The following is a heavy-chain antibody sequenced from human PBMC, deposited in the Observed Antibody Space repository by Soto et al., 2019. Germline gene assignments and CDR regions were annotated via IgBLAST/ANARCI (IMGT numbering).Heavy chain of an antibody. J-gene: IGHJ6*02. CDR2: INPETGGT. Sequence: GASVKVSCKASGYTFTGYYVHWVREAPGQGLEGMGWINPETGGTSYAQKFQGRVTLSRDTSINTAYLELSSLRFDDAAVYFCARERFQVISDGMDVWGQGTTVTVSS. D-gene: IGHD2-21*01. V-gene: IGHV1-2*02. CDR1: GYTFTGYY. CDR3: ARERFQVISDGMDV.